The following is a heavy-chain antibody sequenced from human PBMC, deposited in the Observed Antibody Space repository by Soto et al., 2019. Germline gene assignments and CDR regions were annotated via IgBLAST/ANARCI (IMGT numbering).Heavy chain of an antibody. J-gene: IGHJ6*02. V-gene: IGHV5-10-1*01. D-gene: IGHD2-2*01. Sequence: PGDSLKISCKGSGYSFTSYWISWVRQMPGKGLEWMGRIDPSDSYTNYSPSFQGHVTISADKSISTAYLQWSSLKASDTAMYYCARQAGYCSSTRCYPPYYGMDVWGQGTTVTVSS. CDR2: IDPSDSYT. CDR3: ARQAGYCSSTRCYPPYYGMDV. CDR1: GYSFTSYW.